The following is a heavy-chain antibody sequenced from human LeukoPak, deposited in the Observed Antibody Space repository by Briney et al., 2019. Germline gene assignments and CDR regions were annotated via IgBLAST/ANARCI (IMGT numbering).Heavy chain of an antibody. D-gene: IGHD3-22*01. CDR2: ISSDGSNK. V-gene: IGHV3-30*04. CDR1: GFTLSTYA. J-gene: IGHJ4*02. CDR3: ARPAADQFYDSREFDC. Sequence: QPGGSLRLSCAASGFTLSTYAMQWVRQALGKGQEWVGVISSDGSNKFHTDSVKGRFTISRDNSKNTLYLQLNSLRTEDTAVYYCARPAADQFYDSREFDCWGQGTLVTVSS.